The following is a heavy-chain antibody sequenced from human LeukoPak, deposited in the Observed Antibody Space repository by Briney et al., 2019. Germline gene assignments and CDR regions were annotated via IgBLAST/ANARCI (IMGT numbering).Heavy chain of an antibody. D-gene: IGHD6-13*01. V-gene: IGHV3-7*01. CDR2: IKQDGSEK. CDR3: ARETSYSSSWYGAFDV. J-gene: IGHJ3*01. CDR1: GFTFSSYS. Sequence: GGSLRLSCAASGFTFSSYSMNWVRQAPGKGLEWVANIKQDGSEKYYVDSVKGRFTISRDNAKNSLYLQMNSLRAEDTAVYYCARETSYSSSWYGAFDVWGQGTMVAVSS.